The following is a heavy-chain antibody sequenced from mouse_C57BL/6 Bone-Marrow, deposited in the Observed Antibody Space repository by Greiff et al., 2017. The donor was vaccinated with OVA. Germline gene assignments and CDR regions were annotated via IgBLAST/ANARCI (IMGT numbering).Heavy chain of an antibody. J-gene: IGHJ1*03. D-gene: IGHD1-1*01. CDR3: ARKALREYFDV. CDR2: ISSGSSTI. V-gene: IGHV5-17*01. Sequence: VQLQQSGGGLVKPGGSLKLSCAASGFTFSDYGMHWVRQAPEKGLEWVAYISSGSSTIYYADTVKGRFTISRDNAKNTLFLQMTSLRSEDTAMYYCARKALREYFDVWGTGTTVTVSS. CDR1: GFTFSDYG.